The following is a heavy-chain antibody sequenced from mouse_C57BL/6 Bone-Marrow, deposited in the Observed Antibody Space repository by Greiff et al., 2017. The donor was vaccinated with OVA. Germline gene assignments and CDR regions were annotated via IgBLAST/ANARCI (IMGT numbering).Heavy chain of an antibody. V-gene: IGHV1-82*01. J-gene: IGHJ3*02. CDR3: ARRLLLP. CDR2: IYPGDGDT. CDR1: GYAFSSSW. Sequence: VKLMESGPELVKPGASVKISCKASGYAFSSSWMNWVKQRPGKGLEWIGRIYPGDGDTNYNGKFKGKATLTADKSSSTAYMQLSSLTSEDSAVYFCARRLLLPWGQGTLVTVSA. D-gene: IGHD1-1*01.